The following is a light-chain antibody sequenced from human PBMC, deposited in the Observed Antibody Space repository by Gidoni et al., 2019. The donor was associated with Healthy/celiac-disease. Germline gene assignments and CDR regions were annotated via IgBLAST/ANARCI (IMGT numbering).Light chain of an antibody. V-gene: IGLV2-11*01. CDR1: GSDVGGYNY. CDR3: CSYAGSYTLV. Sequence: QSALTQPLSVSRSPGQSVTISCTGTGSDVGGYNYVSWYQQHPGKAPKLMIYDVSKRPSGVPDRFSGSKSGNTASLTISGLQAEDEPDYYCCSYAGSYTLVFGGGTKLTVL. CDR2: DVS. J-gene: IGLJ2*01.